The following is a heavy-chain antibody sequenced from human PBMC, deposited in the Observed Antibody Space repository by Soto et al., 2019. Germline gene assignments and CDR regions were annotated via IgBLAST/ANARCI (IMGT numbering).Heavy chain of an antibody. CDR3: ARDFYDSAGYTWFDS. D-gene: IGHD3-22*01. Sequence: SETLSLTCTVSGDTSTSYYWGWIRQAPGKGLEWIGHIHNSGTSTHNPSLNGRVTISIDMSKKQFSLKLTSLTSADTAVYYCARDFYDSAGYTWFDSWSQGTLVTVSS. CDR1: GDTSTSYY. J-gene: IGHJ5*01. V-gene: IGHV4-59*01. CDR2: IHNSGTS.